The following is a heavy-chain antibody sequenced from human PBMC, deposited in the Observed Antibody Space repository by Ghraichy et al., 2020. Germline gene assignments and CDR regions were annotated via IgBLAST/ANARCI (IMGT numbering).Heavy chain of an antibody. Sequence: GGSLRLSCAASGFIFSTFGMHWVRQAPGKGLEWVALIWYDGSKTHYADSVKGRFTVSRDTSKNTLYLQMNSLRVEDTAVYFCARGAHGGDTDMDVWGRGTTVTVSS. V-gene: IGHV3-33*01. CDR1: GFIFSTFG. CDR2: IWYDGSKT. D-gene: IGHD2-21*02. J-gene: IGHJ6*02. CDR3: ARGAHGGDTDMDV.